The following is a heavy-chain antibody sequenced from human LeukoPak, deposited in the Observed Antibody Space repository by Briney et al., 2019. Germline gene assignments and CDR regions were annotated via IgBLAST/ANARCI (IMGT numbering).Heavy chain of an antibody. Sequence: GGSLRLSCAGSQFTFSSYGMHWVRQAPGKGLEWVAVIWYDGSKKYYADSVRGRFTISRDNSKNTLYLQMDSLRAEDTAVYYCAKELTVYNRGYYLDYWGQGTLVTVSS. J-gene: IGHJ4*02. CDR1: QFTFSSYG. CDR3: AKELTVYNRGYYLDY. D-gene: IGHD1-14*01. CDR2: IWYDGSKK. V-gene: IGHV3-33*06.